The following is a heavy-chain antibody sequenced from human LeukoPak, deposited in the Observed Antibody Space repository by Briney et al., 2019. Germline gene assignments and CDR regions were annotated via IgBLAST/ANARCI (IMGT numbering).Heavy chain of an antibody. D-gene: IGHD5-12*01. J-gene: IGHJ4*02. CDR1: GGSTSSYY. CDR2: IYYSGST. Sequence: SETLSLTCTVSGGSTSSYYWSWIRQPPGKGLEWIGYIYYSGSTNYNPSLKSRVTISVDTSKNQFSLKLSSVTAADTAVYYCARQGGYPSFFDYWGQGTLVTVSS. V-gene: IGHV4-59*08. CDR3: ARQGGYPSFFDY.